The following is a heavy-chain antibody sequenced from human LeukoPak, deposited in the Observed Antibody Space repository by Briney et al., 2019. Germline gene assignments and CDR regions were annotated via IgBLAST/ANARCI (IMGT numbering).Heavy chain of an antibody. D-gene: IGHD4-23*01. V-gene: IGHV1-46*01. CDR3: ARDNYGGNAYNWFDP. CDR1: GYTFTSYY. J-gene: IGHJ5*02. Sequence: ASVKVSCKASGYTFTSYYMHWVRQAPGQGLEWMGIINPSGGSTSYAQKFQGRVTMTRDTSTSTVYMELSSLRSEDTAVYYCARDNYGGNAYNWFDPWGQGTLVTVSS. CDR2: INPSGGST.